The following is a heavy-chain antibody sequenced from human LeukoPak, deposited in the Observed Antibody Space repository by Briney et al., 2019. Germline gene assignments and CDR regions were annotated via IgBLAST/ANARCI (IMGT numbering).Heavy chain of an antibody. CDR2: IYYSGST. J-gene: IGHJ2*01. V-gene: IGHV4-59*08. Sequence: PSETLSLTCTVSGGSISHYFWSWIRQPPGKALEWIGYIYYSGSTNYNPSLKSRVTISVDPSKNQFSLKLNSVTAADTAAYYCAKTVAGYWYFDLWGRGTLVTVSS. CDR1: GGSISHYF. D-gene: IGHD6-19*01. CDR3: AKTVAGYWYFDL.